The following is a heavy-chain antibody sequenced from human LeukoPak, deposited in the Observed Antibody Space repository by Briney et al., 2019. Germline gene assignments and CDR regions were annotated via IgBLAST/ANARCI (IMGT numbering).Heavy chain of an antibody. D-gene: IGHD6-13*01. J-gene: IGHJ5*02. CDR3: TRDRYSSSS. CDR2: IRSKAYGGTT. CDR1: GLTFGDYA. Sequence: GGSLRLSCTASGLTFGDYAMSWVRQAPGKGLEWVGFIRSKAYGGTTEYAASVKGRFTISRDDSKSIAYLQMNSLKTEDTAVYYCTRDRYSSSSWGQGTLVTVSS. V-gene: IGHV3-49*04.